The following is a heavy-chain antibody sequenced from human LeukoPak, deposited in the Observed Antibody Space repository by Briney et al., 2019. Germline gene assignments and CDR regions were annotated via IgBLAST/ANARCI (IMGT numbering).Heavy chain of an antibody. V-gene: IGHV3-23*01. CDR1: GFTFSNYA. Sequence: PGGSLRLSCAASGFTFSNYAMNWVRQAPGRGLEWVSAINANGGSTYYADSVKGRFTISRDNSKNMLYLQMNSLRAEDTALYFCAKAVSPSYFDFWGQGTLVTVS. CDR3: AKAVSPSYFDF. D-gene: IGHD6-19*01. J-gene: IGHJ4*02. CDR2: INANGGST.